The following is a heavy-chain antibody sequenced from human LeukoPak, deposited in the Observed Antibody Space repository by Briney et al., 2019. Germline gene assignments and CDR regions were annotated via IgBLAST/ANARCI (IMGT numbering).Heavy chain of an antibody. Sequence: SDTLSLTCTVSGGSISSSSYYWGWIRQPPGQGLEWIGSIYYSGSTYYNPSLKSRVTISVDTSKNQFSLKLSSVTAADTAVYYCARHPILKYSSSWYRGLSGMDVWGQGTTVTVSS. J-gene: IGHJ6*02. D-gene: IGHD6-13*01. V-gene: IGHV4-39*01. CDR3: ARHPILKYSSSWYRGLSGMDV. CDR1: GGSISSSSYY. CDR2: IYYSGST.